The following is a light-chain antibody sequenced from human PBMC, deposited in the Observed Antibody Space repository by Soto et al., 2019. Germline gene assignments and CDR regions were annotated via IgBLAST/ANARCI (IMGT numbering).Light chain of an antibody. V-gene: IGKV3-15*01. CDR1: QSVSSN. Sequence: EIVMTQSPATLSVSPGERATLSCRASQSVSSNLAWYQQKPGQAPRLLIYGASTRATGIPARFSGSGSGTEFTLTISSLQSEDFVLYYCQQYNNWPLYTFGQGTKLEIK. CDR3: QQYNNWPLYT. CDR2: GAS. J-gene: IGKJ2*01.